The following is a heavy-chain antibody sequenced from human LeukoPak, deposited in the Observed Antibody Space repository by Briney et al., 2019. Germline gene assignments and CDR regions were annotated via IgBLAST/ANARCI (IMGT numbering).Heavy chain of an antibody. CDR2: IYSGGST. D-gene: IGHD6-13*01. J-gene: IGHJ4*02. Sequence: GGSLRLSCAASGFTASSNYMSWVRQAPGKGLEWVSVIYSGGSTYYADSVKGRFTISRDNSKDTLYLQMNSLRAEDTAVYYCATSSSSAVGYFDYWGQGTLVTVSS. CDR3: ATSSSSAVGYFDY. V-gene: IGHV3-53*01. CDR1: GFTASSNY.